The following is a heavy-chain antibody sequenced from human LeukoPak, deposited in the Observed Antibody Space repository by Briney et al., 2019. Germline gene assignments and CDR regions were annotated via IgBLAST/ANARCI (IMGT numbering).Heavy chain of an antibody. V-gene: IGHV4-39*07. Sequence: SETLSLTCSVSGGSVTSGTYHWGWIRQPPGKGLEWIGSVYFDGGTHYNPSLQSRVTISVDTCKNQFSLRLSSVTAADTALYYCARDHYYDGRGRFDPWGQGTLVTVSS. CDR3: ARDHYYDGRGRFDP. CDR2: VYFDGGT. D-gene: IGHD3-16*01. J-gene: IGHJ5*02. CDR1: GGSVTSGTYH.